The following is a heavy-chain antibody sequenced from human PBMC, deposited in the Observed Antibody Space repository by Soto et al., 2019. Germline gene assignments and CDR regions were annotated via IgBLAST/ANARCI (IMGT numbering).Heavy chain of an antibody. J-gene: IGHJ2*01. CDR1: GFTFSSYG. D-gene: IGHD2-21*02. CDR2: IWYDGSNE. Sequence: QVQLVESGGGVVQPGRSLRLSCAASGFTFSSYGMHWVRQAPGKGLEWVAVIWYDGSNEYYADSVKGRFTISRDNYRNTLYLQMNSLRAEDTAVYYCARERTCGGDCYRGHFDLLGRGTLVHGSS. CDR3: ARERTCGGDCYRGHFDL. V-gene: IGHV3-33*01.